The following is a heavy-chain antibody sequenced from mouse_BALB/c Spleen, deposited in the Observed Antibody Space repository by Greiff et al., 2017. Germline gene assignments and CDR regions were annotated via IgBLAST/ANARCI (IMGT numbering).Heavy chain of an antibody. J-gene: IGHJ1*01. Sequence: QVHVKQSGPGLVQPSQSLSITCTVSGFSLTSYGVHWVRQSPGKGLEWLGVIWSGGSTDYNAAFISRLSISKDNSKSQVFFKMNSLQANDTAIYYCARSGLRRGYWYFDVWGAGTTVTVSS. CDR2: IWSGGST. CDR3: ARSGLRRGYWYFDV. CDR1: GFSLTSYG. V-gene: IGHV2-2*02. D-gene: IGHD2-4*01.